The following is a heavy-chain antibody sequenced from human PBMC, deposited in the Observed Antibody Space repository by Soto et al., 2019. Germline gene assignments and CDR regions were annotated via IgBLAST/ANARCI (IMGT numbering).Heavy chain of an antibody. Sequence: GGSLRLSCVGSGLSFDDFAMHWVRQPPGKGLEWVSGISWNRGSIVYADSVKGRFTISRDNAKNSLYLEMNSLRVEDTALYYCTKVVWEGTMKYWGQGTLVTVSS. CDR1: GLSFDDFA. CDR2: ISWNRGSI. V-gene: IGHV3-9*01. J-gene: IGHJ4*02. D-gene: IGHD1-26*01. CDR3: TKVVWEGTMKY.